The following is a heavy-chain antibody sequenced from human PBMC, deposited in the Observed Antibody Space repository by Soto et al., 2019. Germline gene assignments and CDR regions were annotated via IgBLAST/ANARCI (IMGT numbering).Heavy chain of an antibody. CDR3: SKDRHITPSFDY. V-gene: IGHV3-23*01. J-gene: IGHJ4*02. D-gene: IGHD3-10*01. CDR1: GFTFSSYA. Sequence: PGGSLRLSCAASGFTFSSYAMSWVRHAPGKGLEWVSAISGSGGSTYYADSVKGRFTISRDNSKNTLYLQMNSLRAEDTAVYYCSKDRHITPSFDYLGQGTLVTVSS. CDR2: ISGSGGST.